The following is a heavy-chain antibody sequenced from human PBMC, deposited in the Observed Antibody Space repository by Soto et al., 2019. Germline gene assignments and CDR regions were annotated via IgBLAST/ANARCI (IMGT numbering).Heavy chain of an antibody. J-gene: IGHJ5*02. V-gene: IGHV4-59*08. CDR3: TRRAPTRLGIAAAGTWGWFDP. CDR2: IYYAGST. Sequence: PSETLSLTCTVSGGSMSPNYWSWFRQPPGRGLEWVGYIYYAGSTSYNPSLKSRVTISLETSKSQFSLRLSSVTAADTAVYYCTRRAPTRLGIAAAGTWGWFDPWGQGTLVTVSS. D-gene: IGHD6-13*01. CDR1: GGSMSPNY.